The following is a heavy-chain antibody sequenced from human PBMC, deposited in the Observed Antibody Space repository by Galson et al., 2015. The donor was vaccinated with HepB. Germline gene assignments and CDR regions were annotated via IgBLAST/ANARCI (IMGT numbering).Heavy chain of an antibody. CDR1: GFTFSSYW. D-gene: IGHD3-22*01. Sequence: SLRLSCAASGFTFSSYWMSWVRQAPGKGLEWVANIKQDGSEKYYVDSVKGRFTISRDNAKNSLYLQMNSLRAEDTAVYYCARDRIVVGNWCFDLWGRGTLVTVSS. J-gene: IGHJ2*01. CDR2: IKQDGSEK. CDR3: ARDRIVVGNWCFDL. V-gene: IGHV3-7*01.